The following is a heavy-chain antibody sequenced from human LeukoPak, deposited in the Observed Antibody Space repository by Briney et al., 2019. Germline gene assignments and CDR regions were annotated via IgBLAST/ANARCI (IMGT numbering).Heavy chain of an antibody. CDR1: GGSIISSSYY. CDR2: FYYSGST. Sequence: SETLSLTCTVSGGSIISSSYYWGWIRQPPGKGLEWIGSFYYSGSTYYNPSLKSRVTMSVDTSKNQFSLKLSSVTAADTAVYYCAIVGPTTGGKVAFDIWGQGTMVTVSS. V-gene: IGHV4-39*01. CDR3: AIVGPTTGGKVAFDI. J-gene: IGHJ3*02. D-gene: IGHD1-26*01.